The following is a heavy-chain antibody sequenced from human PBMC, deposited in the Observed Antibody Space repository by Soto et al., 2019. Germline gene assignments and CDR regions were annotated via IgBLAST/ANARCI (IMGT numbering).Heavy chain of an antibody. D-gene: IGHD7-27*01. Sequence: GGSLRLSCTASGFTFGDYAMSWVRQAPGKGLEWVGFIRSKAYGGTTGYAASVKGRFTISRDDSKSIAYLQMNSLKTEDTAVYYWTSDSPTGASLYFDYWGQGTLVTVSS. CDR2: IRSKAYGGTT. CDR1: GFTFGDYA. V-gene: IGHV3-49*04. J-gene: IGHJ4*02. CDR3: TSDSPTGASLYFDY.